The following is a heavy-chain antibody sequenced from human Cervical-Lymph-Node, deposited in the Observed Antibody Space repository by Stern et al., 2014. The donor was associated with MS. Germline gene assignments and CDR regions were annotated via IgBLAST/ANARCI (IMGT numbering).Heavy chain of an antibody. CDR2: INAGNGNT. Sequence: QVQLVQSGAEVKKPGASVKVSCKASGYTFTSYAMHWVRQAPGQRLEWMGWINAGNGNTKYSQKFQGRVTITRDTSASTAYMELSSLRSEDTAVYYCARSSELVVVTATDYWGQGTLVTVSS. CDR1: GYTFTSYA. D-gene: IGHD2-21*02. CDR3: ARSSELVVVTATDY. V-gene: IGHV1-3*01. J-gene: IGHJ4*02.